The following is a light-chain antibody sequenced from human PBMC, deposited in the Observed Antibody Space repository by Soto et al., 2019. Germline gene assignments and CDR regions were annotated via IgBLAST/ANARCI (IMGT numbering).Light chain of an antibody. CDR3: QQRNNWPLT. V-gene: IGKV3-11*01. CDR1: RIISNY. CDR2: EAS. J-gene: IGKJ4*01. Sequence: DTVLTQTPATLSLSPGDRATLSCRASRIISNYLGWYQQKPGQPPRLLIYEASNRATGIPARFSGSGSGTDFTLTISSLEPEDFAVYYCQQRNNWPLTFGGGANVDIK.